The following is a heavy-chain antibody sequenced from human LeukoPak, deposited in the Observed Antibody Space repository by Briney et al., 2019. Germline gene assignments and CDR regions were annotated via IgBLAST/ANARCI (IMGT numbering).Heavy chain of an antibody. V-gene: IGHV1-2*02. J-gene: IGHJ4*02. CDR1: GGTFSSYS. CDR2: INPNSGGT. Sequence: ASVKVSCKASGGTFSSYSISWVRQAPGQGLEWMGWINPNSGGTNYAQKFQGRVTMTRDTSISTAYMELSRLRSDDTAVYYCARDRDSSSWHHNDYWGQGTLVTVSS. CDR3: ARDRDSSSWHHNDY. D-gene: IGHD6-13*01.